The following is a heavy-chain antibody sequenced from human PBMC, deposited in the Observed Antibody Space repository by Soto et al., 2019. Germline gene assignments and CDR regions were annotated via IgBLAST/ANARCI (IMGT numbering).Heavy chain of an antibody. CDR2: IYYSGST. V-gene: IGHV4-31*03. D-gene: IGHD3-22*01. CDR3: ARGSPYYYDSSGYRT. CDR1: CCSINSGGFF. J-gene: IGHJ4*02. Sequence: PSGTLSPTCTFSCCSINSGGFFWSWIRPPPGKGLELIGYIYYSGSTYYNPSLKSRVTISVDTSKNQFSLKLSSVTAADTAVYYCARGSPYYYDSSGYRTWGQGTLVTVSS.